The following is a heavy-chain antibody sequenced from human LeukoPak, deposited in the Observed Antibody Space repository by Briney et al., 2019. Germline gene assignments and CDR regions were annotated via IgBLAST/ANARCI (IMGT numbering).Heavy chain of an antibody. Sequence: GGSLRLSCAASRFTFSSYWMHWVRQAPGKGLVWVSRINSDGSSTTYADSVKGRFTISRDNAKNTLYLQMNSLRAEDTAVYYCARTIGSKNAFDIWGQGTMVTVSS. CDR3: ARTIGSKNAFDI. CDR1: RFTFSSYW. J-gene: IGHJ3*02. CDR2: INSDGSST. V-gene: IGHV3-74*01. D-gene: IGHD1-26*01.